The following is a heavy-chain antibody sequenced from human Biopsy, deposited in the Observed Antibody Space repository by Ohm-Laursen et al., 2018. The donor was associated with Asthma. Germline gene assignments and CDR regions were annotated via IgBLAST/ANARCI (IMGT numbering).Heavy chain of an antibody. J-gene: IGHJ6*02. D-gene: IGHD6-19*01. CDR3: VRQSGYRSGWPKLLFVYYGMDV. CDR1: GGSINIGDYY. CDR2: INHRGST. V-gene: IGHV4-34*01. Sequence: TLSLTCTVSGGSINIGDYYWTWIRQPPGKGLEWIGEINHRGSTNYNPSLKSRVTLSVDTSKNQFSVKLRSVTAADTAQYYCVRQSGYRSGWPKLLFVYYGMDVWGPGTTVTVSS.